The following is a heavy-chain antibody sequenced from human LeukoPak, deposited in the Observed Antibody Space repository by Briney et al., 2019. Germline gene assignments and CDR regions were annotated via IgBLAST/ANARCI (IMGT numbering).Heavy chain of an antibody. D-gene: IGHD2-2*02. CDR2: ISSSSSYI. CDR3: ARDRGYCSSTSCYTRIDY. V-gene: IGHV3-21*01. J-gene: IGHJ4*02. Sequence: PGGPLRLSCAASGFTFSSYSMNWVRQAPGKGLEWVSSISSSSSYIYYADSVKGRFTISRDNAKNSLYLQMNSLRAEDTAVYYCARDRGYCSSTSCYTRIDYWGQGTLVTVSS. CDR1: GFTFSSYS.